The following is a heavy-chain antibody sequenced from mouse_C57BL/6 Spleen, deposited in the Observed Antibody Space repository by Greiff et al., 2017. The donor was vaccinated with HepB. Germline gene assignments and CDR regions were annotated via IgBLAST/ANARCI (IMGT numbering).Heavy chain of an antibody. V-gene: IGHV1-39*01. CDR1: GYSFTDYN. CDR3: ARSYSNYEAWFAY. D-gene: IGHD2-5*01. Sequence: EVKLMESGPELVKPGASVKISCKASGYSFTDYNMNWVKQSNGKSLEWIGVINPNYGTTSYNQKFKGKATLTVDQSSSTAYMQLNSLTSEDSAVYYCARSYSNYEAWFAYWGQGTLVTVSA. CDR2: INPNYGTT. J-gene: IGHJ3*01.